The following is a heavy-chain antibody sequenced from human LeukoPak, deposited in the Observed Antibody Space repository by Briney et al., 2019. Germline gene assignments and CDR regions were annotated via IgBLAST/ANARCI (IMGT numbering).Heavy chain of an antibody. CDR1: GFTFSSYV. D-gene: IGHD1-26*01. Sequence: PGRSLRLSCAASGFTFSSYVMHWVRQAPGKGLEWVAVISYDGSSKYYADSVKGRFTISRDNSKNTLYLQMNSLRAEDTAVYYCAKVHHSGSYLGYWGQGTLVTVSS. J-gene: IGHJ4*02. CDR3: AKVHHSGSYLGY. CDR2: ISYDGSSK. V-gene: IGHV3-30*18.